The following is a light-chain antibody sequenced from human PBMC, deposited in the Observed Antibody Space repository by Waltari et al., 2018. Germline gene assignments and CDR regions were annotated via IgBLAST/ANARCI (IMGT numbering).Light chain of an antibody. V-gene: IGLV2-14*01. CDR2: EGT. J-gene: IGLJ2*01. CDR3: TSQTGTTVV. Sequence: QSALTQPASVSGSPGQSITISCTGSTSDLISYQYVSWYQQHPGKAPKLILYEGTNRPAGVSDRFSGSKAGTTASLTISGLQSEDEGDYFCTSQTGTTVVFGGGTKLTVL. CDR1: TSDLISYQY.